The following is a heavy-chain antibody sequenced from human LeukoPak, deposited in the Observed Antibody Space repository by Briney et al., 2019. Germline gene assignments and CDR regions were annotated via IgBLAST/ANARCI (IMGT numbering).Heavy chain of an antibody. D-gene: IGHD4-23*01. V-gene: IGHV3-7*01. Sequence: GGSLRLSCAASGFSFSNYWMAWVRQAPGKGLEWVASIKYDGSEPYYVDSMKGRFTISRDNAKNSLFLQMNTLRAEDTAVYYCARDGSVGGGYFYYWGQGTLVTVSS. J-gene: IGHJ4*02. CDR3: ARDGSVGGGYFYY. CDR1: GFSFSNYW. CDR2: IKYDGSEP.